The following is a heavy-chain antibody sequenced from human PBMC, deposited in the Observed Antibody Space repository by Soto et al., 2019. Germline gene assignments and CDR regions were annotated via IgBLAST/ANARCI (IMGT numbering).Heavy chain of an antibody. Sequence: QAQLVESGGGVVQPGRSLRLSCAASEFTFNTYAIHWVRQAPGKGLEWVAVIAYDGKDKYYADSVKGRFTITRDYSKNALYLQMNTPRPEDTAMYYCARDVGNYVPYYYGMDVWGQGTTVTVSS. V-gene: IGHV3-30*03. CDR1: EFTFNTYA. D-gene: IGHD1-7*01. CDR2: IAYDGKDK. CDR3: ARDVGNYVPYYYGMDV. J-gene: IGHJ6*02.